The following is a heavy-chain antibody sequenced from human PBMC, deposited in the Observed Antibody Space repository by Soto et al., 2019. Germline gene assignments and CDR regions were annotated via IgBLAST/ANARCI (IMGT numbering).Heavy chain of an antibody. CDR3: ARKYCSSTFCSPFDY. Sequence: TSETLSLTCTVSGGSISSYYWSWIRQPPGKGLEWIGDIYYSGTTNYSPSLKSRVAISLDTSENQFSLKLTSVTAADTAVYFCARKYCSSTFCSPFDYWGQGTLVTVSS. D-gene: IGHD2-2*01. CDR2: IYYSGTT. V-gene: IGHV4-59*01. CDR1: GGSISSYY. J-gene: IGHJ4*02.